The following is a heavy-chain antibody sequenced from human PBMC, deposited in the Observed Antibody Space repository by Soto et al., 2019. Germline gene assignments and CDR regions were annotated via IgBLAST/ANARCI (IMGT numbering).Heavy chain of an antibody. CDR2: ISSDGSIK. J-gene: IGHJ4*02. V-gene: IGHV3-30-3*01. Sequence: QVQLVESGGGVVQPGRSLRLSCAASGFTFSTYTMHWVRQAPGKGLECLAVISSDGSIKFYADSVKGRFTIYRDNSKSTLYLQMDSLRAEDTAVYYFATEGAGISGDSHDYRGQGTLVTVSS. CDR3: ATEGAGISGDSHDY. D-gene: IGHD6-13*01. CDR1: GFTFSTYT.